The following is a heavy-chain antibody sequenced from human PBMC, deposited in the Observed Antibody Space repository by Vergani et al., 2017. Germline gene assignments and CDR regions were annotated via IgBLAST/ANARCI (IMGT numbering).Heavy chain of an antibody. J-gene: IGHJ4*02. CDR2: IIPIFGTA. V-gene: IGHV1-69*06. CDR3: ARLNGYCTNGVCYPLFDS. D-gene: IGHD2-8*01. Sequence: QVQLVQSGAEVKKPGSSVKVSCKASGGTFSSYAISWVRQAPGQGLEWMGGIIPIFGTANYAQKFQGRVTITADKSTSTAYMELSSLRSEDTAVYYCARLNGYCTNGVCYPLFDSWGQGTLITVSS. CDR1: GGTFSSYA.